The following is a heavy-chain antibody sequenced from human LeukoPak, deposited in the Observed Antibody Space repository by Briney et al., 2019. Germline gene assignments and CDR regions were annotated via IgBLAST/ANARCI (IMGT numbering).Heavy chain of an antibody. CDR1: GGSVSSGSYY. D-gene: IGHD3-3*01. V-gene: IGHV4-61*01. Sequence: PSETLSLTCTVSGGSVSSGSYYWSWIRQPPGKGLEWIGYIYYSGSTNYNPSLESRVTISVGTSKNQFSLKLSSVTAADTAVYYCARRTYYDFSYFDYWGQGTLVTVS. CDR3: ARRTYYDFSYFDY. CDR2: IYYSGST. J-gene: IGHJ4*02.